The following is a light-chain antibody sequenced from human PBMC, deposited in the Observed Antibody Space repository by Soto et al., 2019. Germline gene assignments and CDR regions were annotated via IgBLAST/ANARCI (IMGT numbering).Light chain of an antibody. V-gene: IGKV1-5*01. CDR1: QSISSS. CDR3: QQYNTYSLT. Sequence: DIQMTQSPSTLSASVGDRVSITCRASQSISSSLAWYQQKPGRAPKLLIFDASSLESGVPSRFSGSRSGTQFPLTISSLQPDDSAAYYCQQYNTYSLTFGGGTKVEIK. J-gene: IGKJ4*01. CDR2: DAS.